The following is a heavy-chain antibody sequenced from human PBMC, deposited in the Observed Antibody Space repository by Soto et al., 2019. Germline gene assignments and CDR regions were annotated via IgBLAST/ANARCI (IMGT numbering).Heavy chain of an antibody. CDR2: IYYSGST. CDR3: ARQLWSAFFGAFDI. J-gene: IGHJ3*02. V-gene: IGHV4-59*01. CDR1: GGSISCYY. Sequence: SETLSLTCTVSGGSISCYYWSWIRQPPGKGLEWIGYIYYSGSTNYNPSLKSRVTISVDTSKNQFSLKLSSVTAADTVVYYCARQLWSAFFGAFDIWGQGTMVTVS. D-gene: IGHD5-18*01.